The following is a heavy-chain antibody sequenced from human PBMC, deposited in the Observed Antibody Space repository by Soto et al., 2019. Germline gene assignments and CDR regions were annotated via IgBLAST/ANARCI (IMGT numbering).Heavy chain of an antibody. CDR3: AKDISSWYGPVLDYGMDV. D-gene: IGHD6-13*01. Sequence: GGSLRLSCAASGVTFDGYTMHWVRQAPGKGLEWVSLISWDGGSTYYADSVKGRFTISRDNSKNSLYLQMNSLRTEDTALYYCAKDISSWYGPVLDYGMDVWGQGTTVTVSS. CDR1: GVTFDGYT. J-gene: IGHJ6*02. CDR2: ISWDGGST. V-gene: IGHV3-43*01.